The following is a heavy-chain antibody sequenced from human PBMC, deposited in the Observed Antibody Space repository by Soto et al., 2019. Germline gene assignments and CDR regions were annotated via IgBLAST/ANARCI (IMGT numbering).Heavy chain of an antibody. CDR3: ANPIPTTGTPFGF. D-gene: IGHD1-1*01. CDR1: GFTFSNFA. J-gene: IGHJ4*02. V-gene: IGHV3-23*01. Sequence: QLLDSGGGFVQPGGSLRLSCVASGFTFSNFAMDWVRQAPGGGLEWVSAISGSGDDTFYADSLKGQFTISRDKSKDTLYLQINSLRAEDTAVYYCANPIPTTGTPFGFWGQGTLVTVS. CDR2: ISGSGDDT.